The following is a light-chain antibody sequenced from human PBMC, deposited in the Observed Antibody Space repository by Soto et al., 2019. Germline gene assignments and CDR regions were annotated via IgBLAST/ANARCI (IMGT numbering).Light chain of an antibody. CDR3: AAWDDSLNGFYV. CDR1: SSNIGSNT. V-gene: IGLV1-44*01. J-gene: IGLJ1*01. CDR2: SNN. Sequence: QSVLTPPPSASGTPGQRVTISCSGSSSNIGSNTVNWYQQLPGTAPKLLIYSNNQRPSGVPDRFSGSKSGTSASLAISGLQSADEADYYCAAWDDSLNGFYVFGTGTKLTVL.